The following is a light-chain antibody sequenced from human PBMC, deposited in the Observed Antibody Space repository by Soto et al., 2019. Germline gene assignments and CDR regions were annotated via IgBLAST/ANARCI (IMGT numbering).Light chain of an antibody. Sequence: EIVLTQSPATLSLSPGERATLSCRASQSVSSYLAWYQQKPGQAPRLLIYGASTRATGIPVRFTGSGSGTEFTLTISRLQSEDFAVYYCQQYNNWPLFGGGTKVDIK. J-gene: IGKJ4*01. CDR2: GAS. CDR1: QSVSSY. V-gene: IGKV3-15*01. CDR3: QQYNNWPL.